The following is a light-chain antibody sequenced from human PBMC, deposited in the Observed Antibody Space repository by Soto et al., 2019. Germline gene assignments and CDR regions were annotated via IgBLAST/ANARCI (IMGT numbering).Light chain of an antibody. CDR1: RSDVGGYNY. CDR3: CSYTTSNTRQIV. Sequence: QCVLTQPAPLSGSPGQSITISCTGTRSDVGGYNYVSWYQHHPGKAPKLMIYDVSNRPSGVSNRFSGSKSGNTASLTISGLQPEDEADYYCCSYTTSNTRQIVFGTGTKVTVL. J-gene: IGLJ1*01. V-gene: IGLV2-14*03. CDR2: DVS.